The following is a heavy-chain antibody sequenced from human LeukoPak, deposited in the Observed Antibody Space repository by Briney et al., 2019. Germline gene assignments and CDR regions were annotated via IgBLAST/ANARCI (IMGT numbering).Heavy chain of an antibody. J-gene: IGHJ4*02. V-gene: IGHV3-30-3*01. CDR2: ISYDGSNI. CDR3: VSFYETY. Sequence: GGSLRLSCAASGFTFSSYAMHWVRQAPGKGLEWVAVISYDGSNIYYADSVKGRFTISKDNAKNTVYLQMNNLRAEDTAVYYCVSFYETYWGRGTLVTVSS. CDR1: GFTFSSYA. D-gene: IGHD2/OR15-2a*01.